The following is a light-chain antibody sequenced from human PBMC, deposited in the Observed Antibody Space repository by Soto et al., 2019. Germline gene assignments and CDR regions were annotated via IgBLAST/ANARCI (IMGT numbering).Light chain of an antibody. J-gene: IGLJ1*01. Sequence: QSALTQPPSASETPGQRVTISCSGSSSNIRNNYVYWYHQLPGTAPKLLIYSNNQRPSGVPDRFSGSKSGTSASLAISGLRSEDEADYYCAAWDDSLSGYVFGTGTKVTVL. CDR2: SNN. V-gene: IGLV1-47*02. CDR1: SSNIRNNY. CDR3: AAWDDSLSGYV.